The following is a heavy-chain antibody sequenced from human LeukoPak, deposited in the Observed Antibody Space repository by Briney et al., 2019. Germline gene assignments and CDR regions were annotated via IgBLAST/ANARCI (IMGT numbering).Heavy chain of an antibody. CDR1: GFTFSSYA. CDR3: AKTPGSSWYNYY. CDR2: ISGSGGST. V-gene: IGHV3-23*01. D-gene: IGHD6-13*01. Sequence: GGSLRLSCAASGFTFSSYAMTWVRQAPGKGLEWVSVISGSGGSTYYADSVKGRFTISRDNSKNTLYLQMNSLRAEDTAVYYCAKTPGSSWYNYYWGQGTLVTVSS. J-gene: IGHJ4*02.